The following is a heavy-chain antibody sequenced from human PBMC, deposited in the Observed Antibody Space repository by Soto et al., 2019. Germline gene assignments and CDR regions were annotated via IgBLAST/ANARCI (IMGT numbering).Heavy chain of an antibody. CDR3: ARRSPFGVTIFGVVNPKYYYYGMDV. D-gene: IGHD3-3*01. J-gene: IGHJ6*02. CDR2: IYPGDSDT. Sequence: EVQLVQSGAEVKKPGESLKISCKGSGYSFTSYWIGWLRQMPGKGLEWMGIIYPGDSDTRYSPSFQGQVTISADKSITAAYLQLSSLKASDTAMYYCARRSPFGVTIFGVVNPKYYYYGMDVWGQGTTVTVS. V-gene: IGHV5-51*01. CDR1: GYSFTSYW.